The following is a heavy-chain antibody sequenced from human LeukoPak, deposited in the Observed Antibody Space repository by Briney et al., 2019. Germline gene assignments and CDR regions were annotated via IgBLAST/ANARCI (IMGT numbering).Heavy chain of an antibody. CDR3: ARDTGIAVAVPYFDY. Sequence: SQTLPLTRPISRESLSSNIPAGNWIKDSPSRALEWLGRTYYRSKWYNEYEVSVKSRITINPDKYKNQLSLQLNSVTPEDTAVYYCARDTGIAVAVPYFDYWGQGTLVTVSS. V-gene: IGHV6-1*01. D-gene: IGHD6-19*01. CDR2: TYYRSKWYN. CDR1: RESLSSNIPA. J-gene: IGHJ4*02.